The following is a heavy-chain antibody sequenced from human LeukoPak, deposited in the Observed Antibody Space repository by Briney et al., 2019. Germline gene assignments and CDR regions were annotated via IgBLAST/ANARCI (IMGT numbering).Heavy chain of an antibody. CDR2: VSNSGSST. CDR1: GFTFSNYA. CDR3: AKAWGSGYSFDS. D-gene: IGHD7-27*01. J-gene: IGHJ4*02. Sequence: GGSPRLSCAASGFTFSNYAMSWVRQAPGNGLEWVSTVSNSGSSTYYADSVKGRFTISRDNSKDTLYLQVNSLRDDDTALYYCAKAWGSGYSFDSWGQGTLVTVSS. V-gene: IGHV3-23*01.